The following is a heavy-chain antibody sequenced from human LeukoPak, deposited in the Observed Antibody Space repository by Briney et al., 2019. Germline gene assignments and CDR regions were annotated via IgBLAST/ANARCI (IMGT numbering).Heavy chain of an antibody. CDR2: IKGSDFST. Sequence: PGGSLRLSCAASGFTFSSYAMSWVRQAPGKGLEWISTIKGSDFSTYFADSVKGRYAISRDNSKNTLYLQMDSLRADDTGIYYCAKDLGLSVGTTPFDFWGQGTLVTVSS. V-gene: IGHV3-23*01. D-gene: IGHD1-26*01. CDR3: AKDLGLSVGTTPFDF. J-gene: IGHJ4*02. CDR1: GFTFSSYA.